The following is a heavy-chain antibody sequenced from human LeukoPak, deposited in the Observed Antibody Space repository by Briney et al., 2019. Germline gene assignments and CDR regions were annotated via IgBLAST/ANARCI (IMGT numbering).Heavy chain of an antibody. J-gene: IGHJ4*02. D-gene: IGHD6-13*01. Sequence: GGSLRLSCATSGFTFDSYWMSWVRQAPGKGLEWVANIKEDGSEKYYVASVKGRFTISRDNAKNSVYLQMNSLRAEDTAVYYCAREIGSAARGRWGQGTLVTVSS. V-gene: IGHV3-7*05. CDR1: GFTFDSYW. CDR2: IKEDGSEK. CDR3: AREIGSAARGR.